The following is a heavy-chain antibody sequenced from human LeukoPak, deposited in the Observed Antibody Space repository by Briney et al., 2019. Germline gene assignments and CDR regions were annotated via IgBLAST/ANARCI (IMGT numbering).Heavy chain of an antibody. CDR3: AGRRDGYNYDYYMDV. CDR2: ISSSGSTI. D-gene: IGHD5-24*01. CDR1: GFTFSDYY. J-gene: IGHJ6*03. V-gene: IGHV3-11*04. Sequence: GGSLRLSCAASGFTFSDYYMSWIRQAPGKGLEWVSYISSSGSTIYYADSVKGRFTISRDNAKNSLYLQMNSLRAEDTAVYYCAGRRDGYNYDYYMDVWGKGTTVTVS.